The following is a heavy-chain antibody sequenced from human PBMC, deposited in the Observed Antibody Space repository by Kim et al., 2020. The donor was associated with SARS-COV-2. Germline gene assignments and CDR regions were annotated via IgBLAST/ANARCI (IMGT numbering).Heavy chain of an antibody. J-gene: IGHJ6*03. V-gene: IGHV4-30-4*01. Sequence: SETLSLTCTVSGGSISSGDYYWSWIRQPPGKGLEWIGYIYYSGSTYYNPSLKSRVTMSVDTSKNQFSLKLSSVTAADTAVYYCASGAPYDFWRGYPSNPGYYYMDVCGKGTTGTVSS. CDR2: IYYSGST. CDR1: GGSISSGDYY. D-gene: IGHD3-3*01. CDR3: ASGAPYDFWRGYPSNPGYYYMDV.